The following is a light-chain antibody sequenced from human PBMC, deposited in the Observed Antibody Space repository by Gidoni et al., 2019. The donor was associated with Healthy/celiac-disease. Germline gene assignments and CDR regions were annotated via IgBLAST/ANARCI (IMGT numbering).Light chain of an antibody. V-gene: IGKV3-11*01. CDR3: QQSSNWPA. CDR2: DAS. Sequence: EIVLTQSPATLSLSPGVRATLSCRASQSVSSYLAWYQQKPGQAPRLLIYDASNRATGIPARFSGRGSGTDFTLTISSLEPEDFAVYYGQQSSNWPAFGGGTKVEIK. J-gene: IGKJ4*01. CDR1: QSVSSY.